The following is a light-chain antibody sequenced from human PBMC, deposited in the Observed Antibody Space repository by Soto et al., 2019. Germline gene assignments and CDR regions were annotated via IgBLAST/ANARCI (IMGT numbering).Light chain of an antibody. CDR2: GPS. J-gene: IGKJ5*01. V-gene: IGKV3D-11*02. CDR3: QQHFNGPIT. CDR1: QSRGSNF. Sequence: EIVLTQSPGTLSFSPGERATLSCKTSQSRGSNFLAWYQHKPGQAPRLLMYGPSVRATGVPARFSGSGTGTDFTLTNTSLEPEDFAVYYCQQHFNGPITFGQGTRLEIK.